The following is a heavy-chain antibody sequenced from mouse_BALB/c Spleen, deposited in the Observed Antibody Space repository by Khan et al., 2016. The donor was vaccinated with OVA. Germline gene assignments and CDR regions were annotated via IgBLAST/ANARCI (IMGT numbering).Heavy chain of an antibody. Sequence: EVQLVESGPGLVKPSQSLSLTCTVTGYSFTSGYARYWIRQLPGNKLEWMCYISYSGVTSYTPPLKSRISITRDTTKNQFFLQLTSVTTEDTASYYCARGNYYGYYFDYWGQGTTLTVSS. D-gene: IGHD1-1*01. CDR1: GYSFTSGYA. CDR2: ISYSGVT. V-gene: IGHV3-2*02. CDR3: ARGNYYGYYFDY. J-gene: IGHJ2*01.